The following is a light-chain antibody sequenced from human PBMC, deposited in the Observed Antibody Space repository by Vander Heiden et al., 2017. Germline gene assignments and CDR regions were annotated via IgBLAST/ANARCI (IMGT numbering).Light chain of an antibody. Sequence: QSALTQPASVSGSPGQSITISCTGTSSDVGGYNHVSWYQQPPGNAPILMIYEGSNRAAGAANRFSGSKSGNTASPTISGLQAEDEAEYYCSSYTSSSTVVFGGGTKLTVL. J-gene: IGLJ2*01. V-gene: IGLV2-14*01. CDR1: SSDVGGYNH. CDR3: SSYTSSSTVV. CDR2: EGS.